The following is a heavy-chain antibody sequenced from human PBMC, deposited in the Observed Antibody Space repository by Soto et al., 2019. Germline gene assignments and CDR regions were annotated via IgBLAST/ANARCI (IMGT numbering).Heavy chain of an antibody. V-gene: IGHV1-8*01. J-gene: IGHJ4*02. Sequence: QVQLVQSGAEVREPGASVKVSCKASGYSFTSLDINWVRQSAGQGLEWMGWMQPSTGRTGYAQKFQGRVTMTRDTSINTAYRELTTLTSEDTAVYYCARGVSAGVDYWGQGTLVTVSS. CDR1: GYSFTSLD. CDR2: MQPSTGRT. CDR3: ARGVSAGVDY. D-gene: IGHD1-26*01.